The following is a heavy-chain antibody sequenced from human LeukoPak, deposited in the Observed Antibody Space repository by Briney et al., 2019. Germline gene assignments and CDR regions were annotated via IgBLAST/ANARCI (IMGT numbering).Heavy chain of an antibody. CDR3: ALRTFVTMIVEGLTGDTNWLVP. V-gene: IGHV4-34*01. Sequence: SETLSLTCAVYGGPFSGYYWSWIRQPPGKGLEWIGEINHSGSTNYNPSLKSRLTIPVDTSKNQFSLTSSSVTAADTPVYYCALRTFVTMIVEGLTGDTNWLVPWGQGALVTVSS. CDR1: GGPFSGYY. CDR2: INHSGST. D-gene: IGHD3-22*01. J-gene: IGHJ5*02.